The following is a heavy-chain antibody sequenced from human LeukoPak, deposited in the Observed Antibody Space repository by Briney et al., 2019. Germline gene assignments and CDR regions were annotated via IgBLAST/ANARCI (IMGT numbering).Heavy chain of an antibody. J-gene: IGHJ5*02. D-gene: IGHD3-22*01. Sequence: SETLSLTCTVSVGSISSYYWSWIRQPPWKGLEWIGYIYYSGSTNYDPSLKSRVTISVDTSKNQFSLKLSSETAADTAVYYCARVAYDSSGYPDHWGQGTLVTVSS. CDR1: VGSISSYY. CDR3: ARVAYDSSGYPDH. CDR2: IYYSGST. V-gene: IGHV4-59*01.